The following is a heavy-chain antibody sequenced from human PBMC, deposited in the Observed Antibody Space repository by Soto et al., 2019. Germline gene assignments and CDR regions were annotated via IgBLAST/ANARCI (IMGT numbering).Heavy chain of an antibody. J-gene: IGHJ6*02. D-gene: IGHD4-17*01. CDR3: ARYCPTNYGDVCMDV. CDR1: GFTVSISY. Sequence: EVQLVESGGGLIQPGGSMRLSCAASGFTVSISYMSWVRQAPGKGLEWVSVIYNFGSTYYADSVKGRFTISRDNSKNTLYLQMNRQRAEDTAVYYCARYCPTNYGDVCMDVWGQGTTVTVSS. CDR2: IYNFGST. V-gene: IGHV3-53*01.